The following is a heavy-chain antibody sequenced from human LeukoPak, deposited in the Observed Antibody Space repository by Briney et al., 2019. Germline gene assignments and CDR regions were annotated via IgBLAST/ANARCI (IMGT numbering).Heavy chain of an antibody. CDR1: GFTVSSNY. CDR2: IYSGGST. V-gene: IGHV3-66*02. J-gene: IGHJ5*01. D-gene: IGHD4-23*01. CDR3: ARDKLDYGGNFVGFDS. Sequence: TGGSLRLSCAASGFTVSSNYMSCVREAPGKGLEWVSVIYSGGSTSYAASAKGRFTISRDNSKNTLFLQINSLRAEDTAVYYWARDKLDYGGNFVGFDSWGQGTLVTVSS.